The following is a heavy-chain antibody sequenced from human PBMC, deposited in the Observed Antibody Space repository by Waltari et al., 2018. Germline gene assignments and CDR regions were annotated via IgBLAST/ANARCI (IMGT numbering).Heavy chain of an antibody. Sequence: EVQLLESGGGLVQPGESLRLSCAASGFTFSSYAMTWVRPAPGKGLEWVSAISGSGGSTYYADSVKGRFTISRDNYKNTLYLQMNSLRAEDTAVYYCAKDEGGATKPRDFDYWGQGTLVTVSS. V-gene: IGHV3-23*01. CDR3: AKDEGGATKPRDFDY. CDR1: GFTFSSYA. D-gene: IGHD1-26*01. J-gene: IGHJ4*02. CDR2: ISGSGGST.